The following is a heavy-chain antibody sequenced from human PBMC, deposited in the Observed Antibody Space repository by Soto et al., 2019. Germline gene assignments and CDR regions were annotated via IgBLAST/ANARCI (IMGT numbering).Heavy chain of an antibody. Sequence: GGSLRLSCAASGFTFSSYAMSWVRQAPGKGLEWVSAISGSGGSTYYADSVKGRFTISRDNSKNTLYLQMNSLRAEDTAVYYCAKDLWGRVGATTDYYYGMGVWGQGTTVTVSS. D-gene: IGHD1-26*01. J-gene: IGHJ6*02. CDR2: ISGSGGST. V-gene: IGHV3-23*01. CDR3: AKDLWGRVGATTDYYYGMGV. CDR1: GFTFSSYA.